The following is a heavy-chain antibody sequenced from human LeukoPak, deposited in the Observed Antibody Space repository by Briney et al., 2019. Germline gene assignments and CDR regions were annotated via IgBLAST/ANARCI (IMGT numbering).Heavy chain of an antibody. J-gene: IGHJ6*02. CDR2: TYYRSKWYN. CDR1: GDSVSSNSAA. Sequence: SQTLSLTCAISGDSVSSNSAAWNWIRQSPSRGLEWLGRTYYRSKWYNDYAVSVKSRITINPDTSKNQFSLQLNSVTPEDTAVYYCARVSAAAGHTEYYYYGMDVWGQGTTVTVSS. V-gene: IGHV6-1*01. D-gene: IGHD6-13*01. CDR3: ARVSAAAGHTEYYYYGMDV.